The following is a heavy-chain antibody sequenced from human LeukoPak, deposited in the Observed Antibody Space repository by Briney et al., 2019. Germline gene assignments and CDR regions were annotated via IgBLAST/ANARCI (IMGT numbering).Heavy chain of an antibody. CDR3: ATEGYYDSSGYYTDY. D-gene: IGHD3-22*01. CDR1: GGSFSNSF. Sequence: ASVKVSCKASGGSFSNSFISWVRQAPGQGLEWMGGVVPLSGTPNYAQKFQGRVSITADISTNTAYMEVTSLTSTDTAVYYCATEGYYDSSGYYTDYWGQGTLVTVSS. CDR2: VVPLSGTP. J-gene: IGHJ4*02. V-gene: IGHV1-69*06.